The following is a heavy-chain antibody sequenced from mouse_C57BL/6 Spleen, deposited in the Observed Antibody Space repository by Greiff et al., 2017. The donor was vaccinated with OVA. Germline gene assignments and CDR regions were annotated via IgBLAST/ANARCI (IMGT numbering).Heavy chain of an antibody. J-gene: IGHJ1*03. V-gene: IGHV5-4*01. CDR3: ARGDYSNYFWYCDV. D-gene: IGHD2-5*01. CDR2: ISDGGSYT. Sequence: EVQLQESGGGLVKPGGSLKLSCAASGFTFSSYAMSWVRQTPEKRLEWVATISDGGSYTYYPDNVKGRFTISRDNAKNNLYLQMSHLKSEDTAMYYCARGDYSNYFWYCDVWGTGTTVTVSS. CDR1: GFTFSSYA.